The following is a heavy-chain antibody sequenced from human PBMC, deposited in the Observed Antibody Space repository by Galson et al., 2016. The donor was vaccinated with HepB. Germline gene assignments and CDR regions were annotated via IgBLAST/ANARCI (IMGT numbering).Heavy chain of an antibody. CDR2: ISSGGRM. J-gene: IGHJ4*02. D-gene: IGHD6-19*01. CDR3: ASNPSYSSGWHYFDS. CDR1: GFTFSAYA. Sequence: SLRLSCAASGFTFSAYAMSWVRQAPGKGPEWVSAISSGGRMFYADSVTGRFTISRDSSKNTLYLQMHSLRAEDTAVYYCASNPSYSSGWHYFDSWGQGALVTVSA. V-gene: IGHV3-23*01.